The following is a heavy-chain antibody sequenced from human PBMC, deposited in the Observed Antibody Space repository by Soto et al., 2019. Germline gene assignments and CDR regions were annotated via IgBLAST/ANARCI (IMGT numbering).Heavy chain of an antibody. CDR2: IKSKTDGGTT. J-gene: IGHJ4*02. Sequence: GGSLRLSCAASGFTFSNAWMNWVRQAPGKGLEWVGRIKSKTDGGTTDYAAPVKGRFTISRDDSKNPLYLQMNSLKTEDTAVYYCTTMYSGSYYGPEFDYWGQGTLVTVSS. V-gene: IGHV3-15*07. CDR1: GFTFSNAW. CDR3: TTMYSGSYYGPEFDY. D-gene: IGHD1-26*01.